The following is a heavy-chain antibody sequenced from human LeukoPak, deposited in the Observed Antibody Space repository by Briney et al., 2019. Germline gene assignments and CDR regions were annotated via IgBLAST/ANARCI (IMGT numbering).Heavy chain of an antibody. J-gene: IGHJ4*02. D-gene: IGHD3-22*01. CDR3: ARDKGYYDSSGYYTRTFDY. CDR2: IYHSGST. Sequence: SETLSPTCAVSGYSISSGYYWGWIRQPPGKGLEWIGSIYHSGSTYYNPSLKSRVTISVDTSKNQFSLKLSSVTAADTAVYYCARDKGYYDSSGYYTRTFDYWGQGTLVTVSS. CDR1: GYSISSGYY. V-gene: IGHV4-38-2*02.